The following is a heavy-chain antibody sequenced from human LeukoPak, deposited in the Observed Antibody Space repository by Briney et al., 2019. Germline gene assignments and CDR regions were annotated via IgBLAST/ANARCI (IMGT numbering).Heavy chain of an antibody. V-gene: IGHV4-59*11. CDR2: IYYSGST. J-gene: IGHJ4*02. D-gene: IGHD3-10*01. Sequence: KSSETLSLTCTVSVGSISSHYWSWIRQPPGKGLEWIGYIYYSGSTNSNPSLKNRVTISIDTSKNQFSLKLSSVTAADTAMYYCASHYGSGFGYWGQGTLVTVPS. CDR1: VGSISSHY. CDR3: ASHYGSGFGY.